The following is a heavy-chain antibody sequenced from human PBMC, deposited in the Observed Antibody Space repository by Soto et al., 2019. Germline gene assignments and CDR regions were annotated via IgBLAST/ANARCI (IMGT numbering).Heavy chain of an antibody. V-gene: IGHV1-58*02. CDR3: AADRSGGYYGSGSYYNVYMDV. CDR1: GFTFTSSA. Sequence: ASVKVSCKASGFTFTSSAMQWVRQARGQRLEWIGWIVVGSGNTNYAQKFQERVTITRDMSTSTAYMELSSLRSEDTAVYYCAADRSGGYYGSGSYYNVYMDVWGKGTMVTVSS. CDR2: IVVGSGNT. J-gene: IGHJ6*03. D-gene: IGHD3-10*01.